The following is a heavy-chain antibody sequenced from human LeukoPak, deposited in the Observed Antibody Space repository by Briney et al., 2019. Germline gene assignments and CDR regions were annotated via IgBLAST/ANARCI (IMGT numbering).Heavy chain of an antibody. Sequence: GGSLRLSCAASGLTVSSYSMNWVRQAPGKGLEWVSSISSSSSYIYYADSVKGRFTISRDNAKNSLYLQMNSLRAEDTAVYYCARYSSSSQFDYWGQGTLVTVSS. CDR1: GLTVSSYS. CDR3: ARYSSSSQFDY. V-gene: IGHV3-21*01. D-gene: IGHD6-6*01. J-gene: IGHJ4*02. CDR2: ISSSSSYI.